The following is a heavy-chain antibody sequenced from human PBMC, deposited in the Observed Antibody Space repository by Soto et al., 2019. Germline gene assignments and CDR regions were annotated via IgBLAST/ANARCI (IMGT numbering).Heavy chain of an antibody. CDR3: ARWGTTGGLDV. CDR2: TSYDCSNN. D-gene: IGHD3-16*01. V-gene: IGHV3-33*05. J-gene: IGHJ4*02. CDR1: GFTFRSYV. Sequence: QVQLVESGGGVVQPGTSLRLSCVGSGFTFRSYVIHWVRQAPGKWLECVALTSYDCSNNFYGDSVKGRFTISRDNSRNTVEPQMYSPRLEATALYYCARWGTTGGLDVWGQGTLVSVSS.